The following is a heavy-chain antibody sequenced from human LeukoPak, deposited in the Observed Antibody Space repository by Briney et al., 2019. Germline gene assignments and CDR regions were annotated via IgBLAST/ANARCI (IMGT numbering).Heavy chain of an antibody. CDR3: AKDYDILTGYSYYFDY. D-gene: IGHD3-9*01. CDR2: IKQDGGEK. Sequence: GGSLRLSCAASGFTFSSYLMSWVRQAPGKGLEWVANIKQDGGEKYYVDSVKGRFTISRDNAKNSLYLQMNSLRAEDTAVYYCAKDYDILTGYSYYFDYWGQGTLVTVSS. J-gene: IGHJ4*02. V-gene: IGHV3-7*03. CDR1: GFTFSSYL.